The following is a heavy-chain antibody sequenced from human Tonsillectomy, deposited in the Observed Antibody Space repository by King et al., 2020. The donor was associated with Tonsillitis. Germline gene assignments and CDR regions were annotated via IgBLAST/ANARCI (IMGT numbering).Heavy chain of an antibody. V-gene: IGHV3-48*04. CDR1: GFTFSTYT. Sequence: VQLVESGGGLVQPGGSLRLSCAASGFTFSTYTMNWVRQAPGKGLEWISYISSSDNTIYYADPVKGRFTISRDNTKNSLSLQIHGLRVEDTAVYYCAREGLGSGTYLAFDIWGQGTMVTVSS. CDR2: ISSSDNTI. D-gene: IGHD1-26*01. J-gene: IGHJ3*02. CDR3: AREGLGSGTYLAFDI.